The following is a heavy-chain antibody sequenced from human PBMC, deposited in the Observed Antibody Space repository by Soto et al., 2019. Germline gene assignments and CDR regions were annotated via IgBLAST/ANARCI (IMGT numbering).Heavy chain of an antibody. J-gene: IGHJ3*02. CDR3: ARGRFPRGEAFDI. Sequence: GGSLRLSCAASGFTFSSYWMNWVRQAPGKGLEWVANIKQDGSEKYYVDSVKGRFTISRDNTKNSLYLQMNSLRAEDTAVYYCARGRFPRGEAFDIWGQGTMVTVSS. V-gene: IGHV3-7*01. D-gene: IGHD3-10*01. CDR1: GFTFSSYW. CDR2: IKQDGSEK.